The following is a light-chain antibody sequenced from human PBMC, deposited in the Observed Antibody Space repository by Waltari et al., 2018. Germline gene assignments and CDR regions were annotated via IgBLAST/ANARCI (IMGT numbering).Light chain of an antibody. CDR1: SSNIGRDT. J-gene: IGLJ3*02. V-gene: IGLV1-44*01. CDR2: GND. Sequence: QSVLTQPLSMSGTPGQGVTISCSGSSSNIGRDTVNWYQQLPGTAPKLLFVGNDHRPSGVPDRFSGSKSGTSASLAISGLQSDDEADYYCAAWDNSLDAWVFGGGTKLTVL. CDR3: AAWDNSLDAWV.